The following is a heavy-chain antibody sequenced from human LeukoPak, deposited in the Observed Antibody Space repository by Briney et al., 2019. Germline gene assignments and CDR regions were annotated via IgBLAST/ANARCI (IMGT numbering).Heavy chain of an antibody. D-gene: IGHD3-3*01. V-gene: IGHV3-23*01. CDR2: ISGSGGST. CDR3: AKDTSKFTIFEVLDY. J-gene: IGHJ4*02. Sequence: GGSLRLSCAASGFTFSSYAMSWVRQAPGKGLEWVSAISGSGGSTYYADSVKGRFTISRDNSKNTLYLQMNSLRAEDTAVYYCAKDTSKFTIFEVLDYWGQGTLVTVSS. CDR1: GFTFSSYA.